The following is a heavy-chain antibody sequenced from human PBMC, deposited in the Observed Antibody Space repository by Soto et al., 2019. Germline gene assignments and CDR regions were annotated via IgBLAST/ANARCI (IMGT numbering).Heavy chain of an antibody. Sequence: GGSLRLSCAASGFTFSSYGMHWVRQAPGKGLEWVAVISYDGSNKYYADSVKGRFTISRDNSKNTLYLQMNSLRAEDTAVYYCANGGSYYFWSGYYTFGSFDYWGQGTLVTVSS. CDR2: ISYDGSNK. CDR1: GFTFSSYG. CDR3: ANGGSYYFWSGYYTFGSFDY. V-gene: IGHV3-30*18. J-gene: IGHJ4*02. D-gene: IGHD3-3*01.